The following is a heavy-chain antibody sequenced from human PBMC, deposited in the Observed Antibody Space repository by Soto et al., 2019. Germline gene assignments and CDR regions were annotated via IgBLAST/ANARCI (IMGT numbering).Heavy chain of an antibody. D-gene: IGHD2-15*01. CDR3: ARGSNIVVVVAATWDY. CDR1: GFTFSSYG. CDR2: IWYDGSNK. V-gene: IGHV3-33*01. J-gene: IGHJ4*02. Sequence: QVQLVESGGGVVQPGRSLRLSCAASGFTFSSYGMHWVRQAPGKGLEWVAVIWYDGSNKYYADSVKGRFTISRDNSKNTLYLQMNSLRAEDTAVYYCARGSNIVVVVAATWDYWGQGTLVTVSS.